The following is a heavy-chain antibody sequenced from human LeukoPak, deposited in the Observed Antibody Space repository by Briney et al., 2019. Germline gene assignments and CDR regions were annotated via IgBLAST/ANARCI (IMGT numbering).Heavy chain of an antibody. CDR2: INHSGST. D-gene: IGHD2-8*01. Sequence: SETLSLTCAVYGGSFSGYYWSWIRQPPGKGLEWIGEINHSGSTNYNPSLKSRVTISVDTSKNQFSLKLNSVTAADTAVYYCARGQILINYWGQGILVTVSS. J-gene: IGHJ4*02. CDR1: GGSFSGYY. CDR3: ARGQILINY. V-gene: IGHV4-34*01.